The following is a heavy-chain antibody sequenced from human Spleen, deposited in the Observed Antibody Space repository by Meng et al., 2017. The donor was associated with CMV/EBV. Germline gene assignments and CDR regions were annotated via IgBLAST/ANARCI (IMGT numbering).Heavy chain of an antibody. CDR1: GFTFTSYA. D-gene: IGHD1-26*01. J-gene: IGHJ4*02. CDR2: ISGSGGST. CDR3: AKAKMSPLVGATTPFDY. Sequence: GGSLRLSCAAFGFTFTSYAMSWVRQAPGKGLEWVSVISGSGGSTYYAESVKGRFTISRDNSKNALYLELNSLRAEDTAVYYCAKAKMSPLVGATTPFDYWGQGTLVTVSS. V-gene: IGHV3-23*01.